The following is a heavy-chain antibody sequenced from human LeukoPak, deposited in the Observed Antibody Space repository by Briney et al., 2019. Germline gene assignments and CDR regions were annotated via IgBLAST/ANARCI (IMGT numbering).Heavy chain of an antibody. CDR2: IYYSGST. Sequence: SETLSLTCTVSGGSISSYYWSWIRQPPGKGLEWIGYIYYSGSTNYNPSLKSRVTISVDTSKNQFSLKLSSVTAADTAVYYCARDPSGVLGGFDYWGQGTLVTVSS. CDR3: ARDPSGVLGGFDY. J-gene: IGHJ4*02. V-gene: IGHV4-59*01. CDR1: GGSISSYY. D-gene: IGHD1-26*01.